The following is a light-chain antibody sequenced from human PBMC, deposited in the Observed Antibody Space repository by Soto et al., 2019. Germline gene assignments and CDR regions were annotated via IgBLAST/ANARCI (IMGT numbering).Light chain of an antibody. CDR3: PQSYTSPYT. CDR2: AAA. Sequence: DIQMTQSPASLSASMGDRVTISCRASHNIDNHLNWYRQKAGKAPELLIYAAARLQSGVSSTFSGSGYGTDFTLTISNLQPEHFATYYCPQSYTSPYTFGRGTKLEI. CDR1: HNIDNH. J-gene: IGKJ2*01. V-gene: IGKV1-39*01.